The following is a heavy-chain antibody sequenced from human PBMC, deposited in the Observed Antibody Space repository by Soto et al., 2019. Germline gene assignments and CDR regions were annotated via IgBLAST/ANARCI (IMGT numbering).Heavy chain of an antibody. CDR1: GFTFSSYG. J-gene: IGHJ4*02. CDR3: ARDIEGRYCSSTSCYRDPPDY. V-gene: IGHV3-33*01. Sequence: SLRLSCAASGFTFSSYGMHWVRQAPGKGLEWVAVIWYDGSNKYYADSVKGRFTISRDNSKNTLYLQMNSLRAEDTAVYYCARDIEGRYCSSTSCYRDPPDYWGQGTLVTVSS. CDR2: IWYDGSNK. D-gene: IGHD2-2*01.